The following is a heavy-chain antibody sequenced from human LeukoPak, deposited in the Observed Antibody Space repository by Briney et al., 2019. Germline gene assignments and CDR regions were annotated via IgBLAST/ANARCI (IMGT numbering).Heavy chain of an antibody. J-gene: IGHJ6*02. Sequence: ASVKVSCKASGYTFTAYCMHWVRQAPGQGLEWMGWINPNSGGTNYAQKFQGRVTMTRDTSISTAYMELSRLRSDDTAVYYCARDPYGGTFYYYYGMDVWGQGTTVTVSS. CDR1: GYTFTAYC. CDR2: INPNSGGT. V-gene: IGHV1-2*02. CDR3: ARDPYGGTFYYYYGMDV. D-gene: IGHD4-23*01.